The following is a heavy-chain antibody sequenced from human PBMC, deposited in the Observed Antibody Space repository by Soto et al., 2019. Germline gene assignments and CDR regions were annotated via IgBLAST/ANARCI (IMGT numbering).Heavy chain of an antibody. J-gene: IGHJ6*02. D-gene: IGHD3-10*01. CDR1: GYTFTGYY. Sequence: EASVKVSCKASGYTFTGYYMHWVRQAPGQGLEWLGWINIKSGDTAYAQSFQDWVTMTRDTSINTAYMELSRLRSDDTAVYYCARAGVYHGMDVWGQGTTVTVSS. CDR3: ARAGVYHGMDV. CDR2: INIKSGDT. V-gene: IGHV1-2*04.